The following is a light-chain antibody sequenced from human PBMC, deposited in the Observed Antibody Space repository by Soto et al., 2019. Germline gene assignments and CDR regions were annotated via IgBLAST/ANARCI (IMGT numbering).Light chain of an antibody. CDR2: QTS. J-gene: IGKJ2*01. Sequence: DSQMTQSPSTLSASVGDRVTITCRASQSISTWLAWYQQKSGKAPKLLIYQTSILQNGVPSRFSGTGSGTEFNLTIDSLQPDDFATYYCQQYHDFGQGTKLEI. CDR3: QQYHD. V-gene: IGKV1-5*03. CDR1: QSISTW.